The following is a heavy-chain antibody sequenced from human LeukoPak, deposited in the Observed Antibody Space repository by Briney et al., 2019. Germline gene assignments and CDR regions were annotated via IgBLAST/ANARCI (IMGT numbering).Heavy chain of an antibody. J-gene: IGHJ4*02. CDR2: IYGGGST. D-gene: IGHD6-19*01. CDR1: GFTVSSNY. CDR3: ASIAVAGTDFDY. V-gene: IGHV3-66*01. Sequence: GGSLRLSCAASGFTVSSNYMSWVRQAPGKGLEWVSVIYGGGSTYYADSVKGRFTISRDNSKNTLYLQMNSLRAEDTAVYYCASIAVAGTDFDYWGQGTLVTVSS.